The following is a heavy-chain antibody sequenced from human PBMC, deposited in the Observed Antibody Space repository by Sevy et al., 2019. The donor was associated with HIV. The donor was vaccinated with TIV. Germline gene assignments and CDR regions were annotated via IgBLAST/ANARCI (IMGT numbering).Heavy chain of an antibody. J-gene: IGHJ4*02. D-gene: IGHD2-21*02. CDR1: GFTFSSYV. V-gene: IGHV3-33*08. CDR3: ARGGGYCGGDCYSIDY. Sequence: GGSLRLSCAASGFTFSSYVMHWVRQAPGKGLEWVALIWYDGTFKYYADSVKGRFTISSDNSKDTLFLQMNSLTPEDTAVYYCARGGGYCGGDCYSIDYWGQGALVTVSS. CDR2: IWYDGTFK.